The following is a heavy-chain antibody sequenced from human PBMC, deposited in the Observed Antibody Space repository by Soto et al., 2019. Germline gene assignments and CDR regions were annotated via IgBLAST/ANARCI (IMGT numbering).Heavy chain of an antibody. Sequence: ASVKGSCTDSGYTFTNYGFTWVRQAPGQGLEWMGWISAYNGNANYGQNFQGRVTMTTDTATSTAHMELRSLRYDDTAIYYCARASRFEWFDPWGQVPLVTVSS. V-gene: IGHV1-18*04. D-gene: IGHD3-3*01. CDR2: ISAYNGNA. J-gene: IGHJ5*02. CDR3: ARASRFEWFDP. CDR1: GYTFTNYG.